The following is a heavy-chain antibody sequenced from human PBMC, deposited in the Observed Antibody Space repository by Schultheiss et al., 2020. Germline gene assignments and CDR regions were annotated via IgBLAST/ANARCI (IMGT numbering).Heavy chain of an antibody. V-gene: IGHV4-34*01. Sequence: GSLRLSCAVYGGSFSGYYWSWIRQPPGKGLEWIGEIYHSGSTNYNPSLKSRVTISVDTSKNQFSLKLSSVTAADTAVYYCARSASYCSSTSCYAFDIWGQGTMVTVSS. J-gene: IGHJ3*02. CDR1: GGSFSGYY. D-gene: IGHD2-2*01. CDR2: IYHSGST. CDR3: ARSASYCSSTSCYAFDI.